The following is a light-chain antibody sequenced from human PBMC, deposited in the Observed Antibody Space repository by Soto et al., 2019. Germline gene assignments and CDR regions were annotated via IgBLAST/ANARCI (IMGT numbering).Light chain of an antibody. CDR2: DVS. CDR1: QSISTW. Sequence: DIQMTQSPSTLSASVGDRVTITCRASQSISTWLAWYQQKPGKAPKLLIYDVSSLESGVPSRFSGSGSGTDFTLSINNLQPDDFATYYCQQYNRLITFGQGTRLENK. V-gene: IGKV1-5*01. CDR3: QQYNRLIT. J-gene: IGKJ5*01.